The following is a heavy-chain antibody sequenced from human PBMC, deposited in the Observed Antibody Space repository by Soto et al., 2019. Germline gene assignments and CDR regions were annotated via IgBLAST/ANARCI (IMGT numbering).Heavy chain of an antibody. J-gene: IGHJ5*02. D-gene: IGHD3-22*01. CDR3: ARAGRCYYDSSGYYH. V-gene: IGHV4-34*01. CDR2: INHSGST. CDR1: GGSFSGYY. Sequence: QVQLQQWGAGLLKPSETLSLTCAVYGGSFSGYYWSWIRQPPGKGLEWIGEINHSGSTNYNPSLKSRVTISVDTSKNQFSLKLSSVTAADTAVYYCARAGRCYYDSSGYYHWGQGTLVTVSS.